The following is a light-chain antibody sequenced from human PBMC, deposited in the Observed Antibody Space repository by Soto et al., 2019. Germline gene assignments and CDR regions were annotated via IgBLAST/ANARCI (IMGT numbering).Light chain of an antibody. J-gene: IGKJ4*01. CDR3: QKSYSTPLT. Sequence: DIQMPQSPSSLSASVGDRVTITCRASQSISSYVNWYQQKPGKAPKLLIYAASSLQSGVPSRFSGSGSGTDFTLTISSLQPEDFATYYCQKSYSTPLTFGGGTKVDIK. CDR1: QSISSY. V-gene: IGKV1-39*01. CDR2: AAS.